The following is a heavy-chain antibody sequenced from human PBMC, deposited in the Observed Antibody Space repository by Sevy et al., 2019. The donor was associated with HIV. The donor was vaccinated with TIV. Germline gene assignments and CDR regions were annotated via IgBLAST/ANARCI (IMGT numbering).Heavy chain of an antibody. CDR1: GFTFSSYA. D-gene: IGHD5-18*01. CDR2: ISDTGTST. Sequence: GGSLRLSCAASGFTFSSYAMTWVRQGPGKGLEWVSTISDTGTSTYYADPVKGRFIISRDNSKNTLYLQMNSLRADDTAVYYCAKTLEMDTSGAFDIWGQGTMVTVSS. CDR3: AKTLEMDTSGAFDI. V-gene: IGHV3-23*01. J-gene: IGHJ3*02.